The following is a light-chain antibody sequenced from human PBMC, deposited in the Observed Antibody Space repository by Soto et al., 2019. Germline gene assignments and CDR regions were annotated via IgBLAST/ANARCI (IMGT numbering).Light chain of an antibody. CDR3: QQYGSTPPT. Sequence: EIVLTQSPGTLSLSPGERATLSCRASQSVTSSYLAWYQRKPGQAPRLLIFAASTRATGIPDRFSGSGSGTDFALTISRLEPEDFAQYYCQQYGSTPPTFGQGTKVEIK. J-gene: IGKJ2*01. CDR1: QSVTSSY. CDR2: AAS. V-gene: IGKV3-20*01.